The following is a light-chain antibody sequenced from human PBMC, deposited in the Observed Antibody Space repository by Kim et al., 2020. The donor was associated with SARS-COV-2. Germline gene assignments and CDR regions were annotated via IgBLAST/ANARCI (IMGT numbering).Light chain of an antibody. V-gene: IGKV1-12*01. CDR1: QDINNW. CDR2: AAS. Sequence: ATVGDRVTITWRASQDINNWVAWFQQRPGKAPNLLVYAASRLHSGVPSRFDGSGSGTDFTLTISSLQPEDSATYYCQQTNTFPITFGQGTRLEIK. J-gene: IGKJ5*01. CDR3: QQTNTFPIT.